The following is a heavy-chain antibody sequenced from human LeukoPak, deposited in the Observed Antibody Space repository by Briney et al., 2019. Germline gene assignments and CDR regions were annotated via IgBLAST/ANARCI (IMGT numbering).Heavy chain of an antibody. Sequence: ASVKVSCKVSGYTLTELSMHWVRQAPGKGLEWMGGFDPEDGETIYAQKFQGRVTMTTDTSTSTAYMELRSLRSDDTAVYYCARGTTTVTTRSYWYFDLWGRGTLVTVSS. CDR3: ARGTTTVTTRSYWYFDL. V-gene: IGHV1-24*01. J-gene: IGHJ2*01. CDR2: FDPEDGET. CDR1: GYTLTELS. D-gene: IGHD4-17*01.